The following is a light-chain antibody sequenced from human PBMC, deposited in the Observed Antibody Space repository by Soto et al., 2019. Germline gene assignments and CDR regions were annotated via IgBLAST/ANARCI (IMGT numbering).Light chain of an antibody. J-gene: IGKJ5*01. CDR2: GAS. CDR1: QSISSW. CDR3: QQADSFPIT. V-gene: IGKV1-12*01. Sequence: DIQMTQSPSSVSASVGDRVTITCRASQSISSWLAWYQQKPGRAPELLIYGASSLQSGVPSRFSGSGSGTDFTLTISSLQPEDFATYYCQQADSFPITFGQGTRLDIK.